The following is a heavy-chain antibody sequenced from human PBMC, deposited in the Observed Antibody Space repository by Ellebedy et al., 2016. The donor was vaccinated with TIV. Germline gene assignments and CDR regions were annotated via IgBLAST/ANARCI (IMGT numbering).Heavy chain of an antibody. Sequence: PGGSLRLSCAASGFTFGRYGMHWVRQAPGKGLEWVAVIWFDGSKELYADSVKGRFPISRDHAKNEVFLQMSSLRAEDTAVYYCARPSYQLLSYYFDSWGQGTLVTVSS. CDR2: IWFDGSKE. CDR1: GFTFGRYG. D-gene: IGHD2-2*01. V-gene: IGHV3-33*01. CDR3: ARPSYQLLSYYFDS. J-gene: IGHJ4*02.